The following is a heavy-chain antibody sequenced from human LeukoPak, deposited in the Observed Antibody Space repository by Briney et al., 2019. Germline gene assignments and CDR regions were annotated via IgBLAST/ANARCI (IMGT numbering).Heavy chain of an antibody. D-gene: IGHD6-19*01. V-gene: IGHV4-30-2*01. CDR1: GGSISSGGYS. Sequence: PSQTLSLTCAVSGGSISSGGYSWSWIRQPPGKGLEWIGYIYHSGSTYYNPSLKSRVTISVDRSKNQFSLKLSSVTAADTAVYYCARRSIAVAGREGFDYWGQGTLVTVSS. CDR2: IYHSGST. J-gene: IGHJ4*02. CDR3: ARRSIAVAGREGFDY.